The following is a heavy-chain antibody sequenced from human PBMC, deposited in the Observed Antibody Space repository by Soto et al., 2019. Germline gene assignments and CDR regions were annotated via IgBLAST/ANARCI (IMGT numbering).Heavy chain of an antibody. Sequence: SVKVSCKASGGTFSSYAISVVRHAPGQGLEWMGGIIPIFGTANYAQKFQGRVTITADESTSTAYMELSSLRSEDTAVYYCARDLVTMVRGVITRINWFDPWGQGTLVTVSS. CDR1: GGTFSSYA. J-gene: IGHJ5*02. D-gene: IGHD3-10*01. CDR3: ARDLVTMVRGVITRINWFDP. V-gene: IGHV1-69*13. CDR2: IIPIFGTA.